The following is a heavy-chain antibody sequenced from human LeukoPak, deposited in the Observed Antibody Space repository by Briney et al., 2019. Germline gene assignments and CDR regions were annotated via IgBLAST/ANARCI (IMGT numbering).Heavy chain of an antibody. V-gene: IGHV4-30-4*08. CDR2: IYYSGST. D-gene: IGHD3-3*01. CDR1: GGSISSGDYY. J-gene: IGHJ5*02. CDR3: AREVWRDFWSGPPGP. Sequence: SQTLSLTCTVSGGSISSGDYYWSWIRQPPGKGLEWIGYIYYSGSTYYNPSLKSRVTISVDTSKNQFSLKLSSVTAADTAVYYCAREVWRDFWSGPPGPWGQGTLVTVSS.